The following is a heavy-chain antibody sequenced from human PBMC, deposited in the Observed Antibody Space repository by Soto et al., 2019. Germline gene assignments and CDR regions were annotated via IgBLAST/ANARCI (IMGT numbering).Heavy chain of an antibody. CDR3: ARAEYCSGGLCFLIDF. D-gene: IGHD2-15*01. J-gene: IGHJ4*02. CDR2: ISNDGNNK. CDR1: GLTFSDYA. V-gene: IGHV3-30-3*01. Sequence: GGSLRLSCAASGLTFSDYAMHWVRQAPGKGLEWVALISNDGNNKYYADSVKGQFTIPRDNSKNTLYLQMSSLGPQDTAVYYCARAEYCSGGLCFLIDFWGQGALVTVS.